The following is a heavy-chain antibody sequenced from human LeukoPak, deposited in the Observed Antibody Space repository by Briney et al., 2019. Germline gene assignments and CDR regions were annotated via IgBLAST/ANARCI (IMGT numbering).Heavy chain of an antibody. Sequence: LETLALPYAVYGGSFRRYYWSWISDPSAKGRVGIEENNHSGCSNYNPTVIRRVTISVDTSKNQFCLNRSSVTAACTAVYYCASREMTTVTRYYLYYWGQGTLVTVSS. CDR1: GGSFRRYY. J-gene: IGHJ4*02. D-gene: IGHD4-17*01. CDR2: NNHSGCS. CDR3: ASREMTTVTRYYLYY. V-gene: IGHV4-34*01.